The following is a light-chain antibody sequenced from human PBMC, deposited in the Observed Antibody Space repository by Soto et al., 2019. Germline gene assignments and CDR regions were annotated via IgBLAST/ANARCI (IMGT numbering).Light chain of an antibody. CDR2: EVS. CDR3: SSYGGSNNHVV. J-gene: IGLJ2*01. Sequence: QSALTQPPSASRSPGQAVTISCTGTSKDVVDYNYVSWYQQHPGKAPKLMIYEVSKRPSGVPDRFSGSKSGNTASLTVSGLQAEDEAYYYCSSYGGSNNHVVFGGGTKVTLL. V-gene: IGLV2-8*01. CDR1: SKDVVDYNY.